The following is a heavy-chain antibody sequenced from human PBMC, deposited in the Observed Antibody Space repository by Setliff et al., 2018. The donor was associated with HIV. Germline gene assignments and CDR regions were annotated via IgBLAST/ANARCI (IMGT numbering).Heavy chain of an antibody. CDR3: ARVGSYWSTFDY. V-gene: IGHV3-73*01. D-gene: IGHD1-26*01. J-gene: IGHJ4*02. CDR2: ILDKANNYAT. Sequence: GGSLRLSCAASGFTFSGSAMHWVRQASGKGLEWVGRILDKANNYATAYAASLEGRFTISRDDSKNTAYLQMSSLKTEDTAVYYCARVGSYWSTFDYWGQGAQVTVSS. CDR1: GFTFSGSA.